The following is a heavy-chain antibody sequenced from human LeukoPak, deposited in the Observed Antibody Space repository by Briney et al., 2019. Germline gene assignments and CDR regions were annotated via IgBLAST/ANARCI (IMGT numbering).Heavy chain of an antibody. CDR2: ISGSGGST. Sequence: GGSLRLSCAASGFTFSSYGMSWVRQAPGKGLEWVSAISGSGGSTYYADSVKGRFTISRDNSKNTLYLQMNSLGAEDTAVYYCAKRGSYDFDYWGQGTLVTVSS. J-gene: IGHJ4*02. CDR1: GFTFSSYG. D-gene: IGHD3-16*01. CDR3: AKRGSYDFDY. V-gene: IGHV3-23*01.